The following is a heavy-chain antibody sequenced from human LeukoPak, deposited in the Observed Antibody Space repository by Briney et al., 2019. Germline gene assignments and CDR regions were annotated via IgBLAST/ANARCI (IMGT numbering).Heavy chain of an antibody. CDR2: INHSGST. J-gene: IGHJ4*02. CDR3: ARAFSRASPVDY. CDR1: GGSFSGYY. V-gene: IGHV4-34*01. Sequence: PSETLSLTCAVCGGSFSGYYWSWIRQPPGKGLEWIGEINHSGSTNYNPSLKSRVTISVHTSKNQFSLKLTSVTAADTAVYFCARAFSRASPVDYWGQGTLVTVSS. D-gene: IGHD2/OR15-2a*01.